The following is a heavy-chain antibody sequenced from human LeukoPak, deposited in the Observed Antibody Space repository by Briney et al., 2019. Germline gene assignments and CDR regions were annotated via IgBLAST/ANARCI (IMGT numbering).Heavy chain of an antibody. D-gene: IGHD6-13*01. J-gene: IGHJ4*02. Sequence: GESLKISCKGSGYSFTNYWIGWVRQMPGKGLEWMGIMYPGDSDGRYSPSFEGQVTISADKSISTAHLQWSSLKASDTAMYFCARRSAAAYYFDYWGQGTLVTVSS. V-gene: IGHV5-51*01. CDR2: MYPGDSDG. CDR1: GYSFTNYW. CDR3: ARRSAAAYYFDY.